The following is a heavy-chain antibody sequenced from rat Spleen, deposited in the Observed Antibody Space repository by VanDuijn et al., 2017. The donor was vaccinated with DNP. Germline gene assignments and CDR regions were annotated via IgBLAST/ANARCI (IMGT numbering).Heavy chain of an antibody. CDR1: GFIFSNYW. J-gene: IGHJ2*01. V-gene: IGHV5-31*01. D-gene: IGHD1-2*01. CDR3: TRDRHTIAAISTTFDY. Sequence: EVQLVESGGGPVQPGRSLKLSCVASGFIFSNYWMTWIRQAPGKGLEWVASISTGGGNTYSRDSVKGRFTISRDNAKSTLYLQMNSLRSEDTATYYCTRDRHTIAAISTTFDYWGQGVMVTVSS. CDR2: ISTGGGNT.